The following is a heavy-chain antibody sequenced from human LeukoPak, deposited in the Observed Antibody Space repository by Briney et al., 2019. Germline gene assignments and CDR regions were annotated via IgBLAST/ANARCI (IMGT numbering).Heavy chain of an antibody. Sequence: GGSLRLSCAVSGLTVSNNYMNWVRQAPGKGLEWFSIIYSGGNTYYADSVKGRFTISRDNSKNTLYLQMNSLRAEDTAVYYCARIPGGGWSGVDYWGQGTLVTVSA. J-gene: IGHJ4*02. D-gene: IGHD6-19*01. CDR2: IYSGGNT. CDR1: GLTVSNNY. V-gene: IGHV3-53*01. CDR3: ARIPGGGWSGVDY.